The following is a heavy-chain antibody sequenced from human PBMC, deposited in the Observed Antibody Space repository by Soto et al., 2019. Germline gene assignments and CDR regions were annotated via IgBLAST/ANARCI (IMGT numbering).Heavy chain of an antibody. CDR2: IYYSGST. D-gene: IGHD3-9*01. CDR1: GGSIDLYY. Sequence: QVQLQESGPGLVKPSETLSLTCSVSGGSIDLYYWSWIRQSPGKRLEWIGHIYYSGSTKYSPSLKSRVTISIEASRKQFSLKLRSVTAADTAVSYCARDLVTGYFDSWGQGTLVTVSS. V-gene: IGHV4-59*01. J-gene: IGHJ4*02. CDR3: ARDLVTGYFDS.